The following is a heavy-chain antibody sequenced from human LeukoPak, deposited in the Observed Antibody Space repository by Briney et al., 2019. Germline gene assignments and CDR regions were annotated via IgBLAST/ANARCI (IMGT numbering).Heavy chain of an antibody. CDR2: INPNIGGT. CDR1: GCTFTGYY. Sequence: ASVKVSCKASGCTFTGYYMHWVRQAPGQGLEWMGWINPNIGGTNYAQKCQGTVTMTRDASISTAYMGLSRLRSADTAVYYCARDSPGYSGYSWGQGTLVTVSS. D-gene: IGHD5-12*01. V-gene: IGHV1-2*02. J-gene: IGHJ4*02. CDR3: ARDSPGYSGYS.